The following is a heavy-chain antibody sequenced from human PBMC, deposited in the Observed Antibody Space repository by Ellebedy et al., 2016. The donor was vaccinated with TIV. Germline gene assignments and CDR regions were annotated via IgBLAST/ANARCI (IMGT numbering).Heavy chain of an antibody. CDR1: GGSISSGAFY. CDR2: IYYTGCT. J-gene: IGHJ4*02. D-gene: IGHD3-10*01. Sequence: MPSETLSLTCTVSGGSISSGAFYWTLIRQQPGKGLEWSGNIYYTGCTYYRPSLKSRITISLDASKNQFSMRLSSVTAADTAVYYCARDEGGSGSLSYWGQGSLVTVSS. CDR3: ARDEGGSGSLSY. V-gene: IGHV4-31*03.